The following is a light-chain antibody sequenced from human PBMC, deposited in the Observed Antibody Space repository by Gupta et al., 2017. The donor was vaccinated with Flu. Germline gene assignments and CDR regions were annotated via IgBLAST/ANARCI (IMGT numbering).Light chain of an antibody. J-gene: IGKJ1*01. CDR1: QSVSSSY. V-gene: IGKV3-20*01. Sequence: EIVLTQSPGTLSLSQGERATLSCRAGQSVSSSYLAWYQQKPGQAPRLLIYAASSRATGIPDRFSGSGSGRDFTLTISRLEPEDFAVYYCQHYGSSPQTFGQGTKVEIK. CDR3: QHYGSSPQT. CDR2: AAS.